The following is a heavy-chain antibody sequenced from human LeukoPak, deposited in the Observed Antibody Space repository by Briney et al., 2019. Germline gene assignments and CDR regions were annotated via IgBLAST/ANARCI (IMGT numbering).Heavy chain of an antibody. CDR3: ARVGNGNPFDC. CDR2: INSDGSIT. CDR1: GFTFSSYW. V-gene: IGHV3-74*01. J-gene: IGHJ4*02. Sequence: GGSLRLSCAASGFTFSSYWMHWVRQAPGKGLVWASRINSDGSITAYADSVKGRFTISRDNAKNTLYLQMNSLTAEDTAVYYCARVGNGNPFDCWGQGTLVTVSS.